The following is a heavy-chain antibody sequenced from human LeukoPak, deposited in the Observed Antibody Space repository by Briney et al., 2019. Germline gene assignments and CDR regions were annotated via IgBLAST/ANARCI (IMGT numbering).Heavy chain of an antibody. V-gene: IGHV4-39*01. J-gene: IGHJ4*01. CDR2: VYYTGTT. CDR1: GGSIGTIGYC. Sequence: SETLSLTCTVSGGSIGTIGYCWAWVRQPPGEGLEWIGTVYYTGTTYSSPSLKSRVTLSVDTSRNQFSLKLTSVIAADTAVYYCARHLDWFSRFDDWGHGTLVTVSS. D-gene: IGHD3/OR15-3a*01. CDR3: ARHLDWFSRFDD.